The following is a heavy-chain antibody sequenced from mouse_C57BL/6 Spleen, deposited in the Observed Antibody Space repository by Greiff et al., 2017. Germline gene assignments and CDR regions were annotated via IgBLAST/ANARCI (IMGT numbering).Heavy chain of an antibody. CDR1: GYTFTDYE. Sequence: QVQLQQSGAELVRPGASVTLSCKASGYTFTDYEMHWVKQTPVHGLEWIGAIDPETGGTAYNQKFKGKAILTADKSSSTAYMELRSLTSEDSAVYYCTRRKRPFDYWGQGTTLTVSS. CDR3: TRRKRPFDY. CDR2: IDPETGGT. V-gene: IGHV1-15*01. J-gene: IGHJ2*01. D-gene: IGHD1-2*01.